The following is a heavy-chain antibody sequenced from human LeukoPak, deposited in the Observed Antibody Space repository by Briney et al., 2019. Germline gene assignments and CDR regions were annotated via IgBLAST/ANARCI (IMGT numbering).Heavy chain of an antibody. Sequence: PGGSLRLSCAASGFTFSSYGMHWVRQAPGKGLEWVAFIRYDTSNKYYADSVKGRFTISRDNSKNTLYLQMNSLRAEDTAVYYCAKDQYRAATVKGDFDYWGQGTLVTVSS. CDR1: GFTFSSYG. V-gene: IGHV3-30*02. J-gene: IGHJ4*02. CDR2: IRYDTSNK. CDR3: AKDQYRAATVKGDFDY. D-gene: IGHD4-11*01.